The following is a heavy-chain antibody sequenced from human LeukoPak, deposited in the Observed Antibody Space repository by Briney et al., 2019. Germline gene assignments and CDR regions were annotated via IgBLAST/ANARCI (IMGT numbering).Heavy chain of an antibody. J-gene: IGHJ4*02. V-gene: IGHV3-21*01. Sequence: GGSLRLSCAASGFTFSSYSMNWVRQAPGKGLEWVSSISSSSSYIYYADSVKGRFTISRDNAKNSLYLQMNSLRAEDTAVYYCARRLVVDTDESFDYWGQGTLVTVSS. CDR1: GFTFSSYS. CDR3: ARRLVVDTDESFDY. D-gene: IGHD5-18*01. CDR2: ISSSSSYI.